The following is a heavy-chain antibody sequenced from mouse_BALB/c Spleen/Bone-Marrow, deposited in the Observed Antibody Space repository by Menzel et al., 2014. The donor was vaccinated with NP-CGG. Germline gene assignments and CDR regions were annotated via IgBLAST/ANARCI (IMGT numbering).Heavy chain of an antibody. J-gene: IGHJ2*01. CDR1: GFTFSSYG. D-gene: IGHD3-2*02. CDR2: ISSGGSST. CDR3: TRRPLQANSYFDC. Sequence: EVKLEESGGDLVKPGGPLKLSCVASGFTFSSYGMSWVRQTPDKRLEWVATISSGGSSTYYPASVKGRFTISRDNAKSTLYLQMSSLNSEDTAMYYCTRRPLQANSYFDCWGQGTTLTVSS. V-gene: IGHV5-6*02.